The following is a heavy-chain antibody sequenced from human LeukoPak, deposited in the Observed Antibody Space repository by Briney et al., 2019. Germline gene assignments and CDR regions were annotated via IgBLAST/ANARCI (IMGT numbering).Heavy chain of an antibody. CDR3: ARDSSGSIDY. V-gene: IGHV4-30-4*01. D-gene: IGHD6-19*01. Sequence: SETLSLTCTVSGGSISSGDYYWSWIRRPPGKGLEWIEYIYYSGSTYYNPSLKSRVTISVDTSKNQFSLKLSSVTAADTAVYYCARDSSGSIDYWGQGTLVTVSS. CDR1: GGSISSGDYY. CDR2: IYYSGST. J-gene: IGHJ4*02.